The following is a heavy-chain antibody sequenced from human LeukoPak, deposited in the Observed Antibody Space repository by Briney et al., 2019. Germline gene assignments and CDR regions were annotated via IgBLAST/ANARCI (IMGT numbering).Heavy chain of an antibody. CDR2: ISYSGNT. CDR3: ARGPNYVWGSHRYFDY. Sequence: NPSETLSLTCTVSGGSISSGDYYWSWIRQPPGKGLEWIGYISYSGNTYYNPPLKSRVTISVDTSKNQFSLKLSSVTAADTAVYYCARGPNYVWGSHRYFDYWGRGILVTVSS. V-gene: IGHV4-30-4*01. J-gene: IGHJ4*02. CDR1: GGSISSGDYY. D-gene: IGHD3-16*02.